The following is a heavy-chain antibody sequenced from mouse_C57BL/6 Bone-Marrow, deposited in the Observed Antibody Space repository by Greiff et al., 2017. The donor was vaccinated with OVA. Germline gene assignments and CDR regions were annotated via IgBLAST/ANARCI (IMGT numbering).Heavy chain of an antibody. Sequence: EVKVVESEGGLVQPGSSMKLSCTASGFTFSDYYMAWVRQVPEKGLEWVANINYDGSSTYYLDSLKSRFIISRDNAKNMLYLQMSSLKSEDTATYYCARGSSGYFDYWGQGTTLTVSS. CDR1: GFTFSDYY. CDR3: ARGSSGYFDY. J-gene: IGHJ2*01. CDR2: INYDGSST. D-gene: IGHD1-3*01. V-gene: IGHV5-16*01.